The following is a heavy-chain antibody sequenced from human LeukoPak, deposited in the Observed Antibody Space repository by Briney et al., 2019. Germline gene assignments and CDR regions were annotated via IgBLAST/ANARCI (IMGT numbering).Heavy chain of an antibody. V-gene: IGHV4-4*07. CDR1: GGSISSYY. CDR2: IYTSGST. D-gene: IGHD2-21*01. CDR3: ARNGAYCGGDCYSDY. J-gene: IGHJ4*02. Sequence: SETLSLTCTVSGGSISSYYWSWIRQPAGKGLEWIGRIYTSGSTNYNPSLKSRVTISVDTSKNQFSLKLSSVTAADTAVYYCARNGAYCGGDCYSDYWGQGTLVTVSS.